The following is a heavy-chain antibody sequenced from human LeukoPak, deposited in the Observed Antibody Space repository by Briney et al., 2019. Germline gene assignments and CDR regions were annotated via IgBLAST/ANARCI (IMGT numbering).Heavy chain of an antibody. CDR2: ISYDGSNK. D-gene: IGHD6-19*01. CDR1: GFTFSSYA. V-gene: IGHV3-30-3*01. Sequence: GGSLRLSCAASGFTFSSYAMHWVRQAPGKGLEWVAVISYDGSNKYYADSVKGRFTISRDNSKNTLYLQMNSLRAEDTAVYYCASPDFIAVAGTFADYWGQGTLVTVSS. CDR3: ASPDFIAVAGTFADY. J-gene: IGHJ4*02.